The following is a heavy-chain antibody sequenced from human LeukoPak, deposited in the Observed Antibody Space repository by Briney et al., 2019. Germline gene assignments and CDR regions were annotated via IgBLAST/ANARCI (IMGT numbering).Heavy chain of an antibody. J-gene: IGHJ4*02. CDR3: ARDRSDSTTRYLDY. V-gene: IGHV4-59*06. D-gene: IGHD3-10*01. CDR2: IYDSGST. Sequence: PSETLSLTCTVSGGSISSYYWSWIRQPPGKGLEWIGSIYDSGSTYYNPSLESRVNISVDTSKNQFSLKLNSVTAADTAVYYCARDRSDSTTRYLDYWGQGTLVTVSS. CDR1: GGSISSYY.